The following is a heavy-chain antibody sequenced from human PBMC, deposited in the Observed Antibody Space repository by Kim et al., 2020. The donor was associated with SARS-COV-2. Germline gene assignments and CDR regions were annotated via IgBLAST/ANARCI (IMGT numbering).Heavy chain of an antibody. V-gene: IGHV3-30-3*01. Sequence: GGSLRLSCAASGFTFSSYAMHWVRQAPGKGLEWVAVISYDGSNKYYADSVKGRFTISRDNSKNTLYLQMNSLRAEDTAVYYCARDLTGGGWFDPWGQGTLVTVSS. CDR1: GFTFSSYA. J-gene: IGHJ5*02. CDR2: ISYDGSNK. CDR3: ARDLTGGGWFDP. D-gene: IGHD2-15*01.